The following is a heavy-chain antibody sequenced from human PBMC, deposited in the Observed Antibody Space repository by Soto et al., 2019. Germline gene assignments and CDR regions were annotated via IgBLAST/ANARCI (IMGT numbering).Heavy chain of an antibody. Sequence: SETLSLTCTVSGGSISSSSYYWGWIRQPPGKGLEWIGSIYYSGSTYYNPSLKSRVTISVDTSKNQFSLKLSSVTAADTAVYYCARHRITRYSMPYYFDYWGQGTLVTVSS. CDR2: IYYSGST. V-gene: IGHV4-39*01. CDR1: GGSISSSSYY. CDR3: ARHRITRYSMPYYFDY. J-gene: IGHJ4*02. D-gene: IGHD1-1*01.